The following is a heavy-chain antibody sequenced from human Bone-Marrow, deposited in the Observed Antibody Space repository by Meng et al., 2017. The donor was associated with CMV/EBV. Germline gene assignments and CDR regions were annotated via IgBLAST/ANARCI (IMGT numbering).Heavy chain of an antibody. CDR3: ARDGHSSSWYRHYYYGMDV. Sequence: GESLKISCAASGFTFSSYSMNWVRQAPGKGLEWVSSISSSSSYIYYADSVKGRFTISRDNAKNSLYLQMNSLRAEDTAVYYCARDGHSSSWYRHYYYGMDVWGQGTMVTVSS. CDR1: GFTFSSYS. D-gene: IGHD6-13*01. CDR2: ISSSSSYI. J-gene: IGHJ6*02. V-gene: IGHV3-21*01.